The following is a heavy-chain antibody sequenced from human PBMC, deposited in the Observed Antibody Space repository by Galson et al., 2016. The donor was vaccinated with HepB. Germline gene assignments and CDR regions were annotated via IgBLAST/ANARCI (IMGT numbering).Heavy chain of an antibody. CDR2: ISTYSGNT. V-gene: IGHV1-18*01. Sequence: SVKVSCKASGCTFTTSGINWVRQAPGQGLEWMGWISTYSGNTKYAQKFQGGLTLTTDSSTTTAYMELRSLRFDDTALYYFSRDVQYRFDSWGQGTLVTVSS. J-gene: IGHJ4*02. CDR1: GCTFTTSG. CDR3: SRDVQYRFDS. D-gene: IGHD2/OR15-2a*01.